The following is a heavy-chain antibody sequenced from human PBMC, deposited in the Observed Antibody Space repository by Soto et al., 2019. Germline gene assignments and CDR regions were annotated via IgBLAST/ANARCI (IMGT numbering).Heavy chain of an antibody. CDR3: ARVGRDYGDSIYYYGLDV. CDR2: IYYSGST. J-gene: IGHJ6*02. CDR1: GGSISSYY. Sequence: SETLSLTCTVSGGSISSYYWSWIRQPPGKGLEWIGYIYYSGSTNYNPSLKSRVTISVDTSKNQFSLKLSSVTAADTAVYYCARVGRDYGDSIYYYGLDVWGQGTTVTVSS. D-gene: IGHD4-17*01. V-gene: IGHV4-59*01.